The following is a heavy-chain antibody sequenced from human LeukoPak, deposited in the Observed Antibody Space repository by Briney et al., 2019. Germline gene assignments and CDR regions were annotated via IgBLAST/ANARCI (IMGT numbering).Heavy chain of an antibody. D-gene: IGHD6-13*01. CDR2: IYPGDSDT. V-gene: IGHV5-51*01. J-gene: IGHJ4*02. CDR1: GYKFTTYW. Sequence: GEALKIFCWGSGYKFTTYWNGWGRQRPGKGLGVRGIIYPGDSDTRYSNSFQGQGTISADKSISTAYPQWSSLKAPDSAIDYCARGGIAASGAGGADSDSWGEGTLVTASS. CDR3: ARGGIAASGAGGADSDS.